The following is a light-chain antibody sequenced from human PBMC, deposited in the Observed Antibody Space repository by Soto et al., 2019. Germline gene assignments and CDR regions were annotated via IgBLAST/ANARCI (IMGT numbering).Light chain of an antibody. CDR1: QSISSY. V-gene: IGKV1-39*01. Sequence: DIQMTQSPSSLSASVGDRVTITCRASQSISSYLNWYQQKPGKAPKLLIYAASSLQSGVPSRFSGSGSGTDFPLTISSLQPEDFATYYLQKSYSTPSTFGQGTKVEIK. CDR2: AAS. CDR3: QKSYSTPST. J-gene: IGKJ1*01.